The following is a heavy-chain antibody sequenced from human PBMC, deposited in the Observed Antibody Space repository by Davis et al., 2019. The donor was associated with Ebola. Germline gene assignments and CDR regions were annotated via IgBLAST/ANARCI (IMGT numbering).Heavy chain of an antibody. D-gene: IGHD4-17*01. CDR2: IYHSGST. CDR1: GGSISSGDYF. Sequence: MPSETLSLTCTVSGGSISSGDYFWSWIRQPPGKGLEWIGYIYHSGSTYYNPSLKSRVTISVDRSKNQFSLKLSSVTAADTAVYYCARALTTVTTLWFDPWGQGTLVTVSS. CDR3: ARALTTVTTLWFDP. J-gene: IGHJ5*02. V-gene: IGHV4-30-2*01.